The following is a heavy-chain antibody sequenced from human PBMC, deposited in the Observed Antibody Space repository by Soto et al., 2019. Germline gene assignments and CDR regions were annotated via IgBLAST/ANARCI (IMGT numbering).Heavy chain of an antibody. CDR2: IYSGGST. Sequence: VGSLRLSCAASGFTVSSNYMGWVRQAPGKGLEWVSVIYSGGSTYYADSVKGRFTISRDNSKNTLYLQMNSLRAEDTAVYYCARAVAGTIDYWGQGTLVTVSS. CDR3: ARAVAGTIDY. V-gene: IGHV3-53*01. CDR1: GFTVSSNY. D-gene: IGHD6-19*01. J-gene: IGHJ4*02.